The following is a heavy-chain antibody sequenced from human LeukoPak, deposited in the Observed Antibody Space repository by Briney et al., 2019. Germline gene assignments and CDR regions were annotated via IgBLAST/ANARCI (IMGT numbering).Heavy chain of an antibody. CDR1: GYSFTSYW. CDR3: ARLEGGVIVDY. V-gene: IGHV5-10-1*01. D-gene: IGHD3-16*02. Sequence: GASLKISCQGSGYSFTSYWITWGRQMPGKGLEWMGRIDPSESYTNYRPSFHAHVTISAVNSITTAYLQCSSLKASATTMYYCARLEGGVIVDYWGQGTLVTVSS. J-gene: IGHJ4*02. CDR2: IDPSESYT.